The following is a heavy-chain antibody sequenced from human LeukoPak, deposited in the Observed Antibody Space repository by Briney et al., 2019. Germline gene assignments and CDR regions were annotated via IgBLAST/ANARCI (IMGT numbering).Heavy chain of an antibody. V-gene: IGHV1-24*01. D-gene: IGHD6-19*01. J-gene: IGHJ4*02. Sequence: ASVKVSCKVSGYTLTELSMHWVRQAPGKGLEWMGGSDPEDGETIYAQKFQGRVTMTEDTSTDTAYMELSSLRSEDTAVYYCATDVREDSWLDLDYWGQGTLVTVSS. CDR2: SDPEDGET. CDR3: ATDVREDSWLDLDY. CDR1: GYTLTELS.